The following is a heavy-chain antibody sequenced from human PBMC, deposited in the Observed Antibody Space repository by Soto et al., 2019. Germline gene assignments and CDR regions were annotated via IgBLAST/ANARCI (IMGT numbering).Heavy chain of an antibody. CDR3: ARPPSSSSPYYYDY. CDR1: GYTFTNFG. D-gene: IGHD6-13*01. V-gene: IGHV1-18*04. J-gene: IGHJ4*02. Sequence: QVQLVQSGAEVKKPGASVKLSCKASGYTFTNFGISWMRQAPGQGLEWMGWISAYNTHTNYAQKVQGRVSMTTDTSTSTAYMELGSLRFDDTAVYYCARPPSSSSPYYYDYWGQGTLFIVSS. CDR2: ISAYNTHT.